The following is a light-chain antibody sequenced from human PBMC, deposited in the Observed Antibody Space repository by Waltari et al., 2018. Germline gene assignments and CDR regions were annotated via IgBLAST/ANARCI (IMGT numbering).Light chain of an antibody. Sequence: DIVMTTSPLSLPVTPGEPASISCRPSQSLLPSNGYNYLEWYLPKPGQSPQLLIYLGSNRASGVPYRFRGSGSGIYFTLKISRVEAEDVGVYYCMQALQTLWTFGQGTKVEIK. CDR1: QSLLPSNGYNY. CDR3: MQALQTLWT. V-gene: IGKV2-28*01. J-gene: IGKJ1*01. CDR2: LGS.